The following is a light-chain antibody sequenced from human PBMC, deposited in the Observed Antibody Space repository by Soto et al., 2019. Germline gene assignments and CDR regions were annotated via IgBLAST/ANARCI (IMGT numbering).Light chain of an antibody. J-gene: IGKJ1*01. V-gene: IGKV1-5*03. CDR1: QSIGSW. CDR2: KAS. Sequence: DNQMTQSPSTLSASVGDRVTITCRASQSIGSWLAWYQQKPGKAPKVLIHKASSLESGVPSRFSGSGSGTEFTLTISSLQPDDFATYYCQQYNSLWTFGQGTKVEIK. CDR3: QQYNSLWT.